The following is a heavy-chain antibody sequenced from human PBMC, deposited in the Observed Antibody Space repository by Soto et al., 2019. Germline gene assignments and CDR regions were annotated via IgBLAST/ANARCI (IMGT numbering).Heavy chain of an antibody. CDR3: ARGARLYDYIWGSYRDAFDI. D-gene: IGHD3-16*02. CDR1: GGSFSGSY. Sequence: QVQLQQWGAGLLKPSETLSLTCAVYGGSFSGSYWSWIRQPPGKGLEWSGGINHSGSTDYNPSLKSRVTISVDTSKNHSSLKLSSVTAADTAVYYCARGARLYDYIWGSYRDAFDIWGQGTMVTVSS. V-gene: IGHV4-34*01. CDR2: INHSGST. J-gene: IGHJ3*02.